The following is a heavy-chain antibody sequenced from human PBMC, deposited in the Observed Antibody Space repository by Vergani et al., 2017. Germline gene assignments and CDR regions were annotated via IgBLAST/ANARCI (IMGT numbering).Heavy chain of an antibody. V-gene: IGHV3-23*01. D-gene: IGHD6-25*01. CDR1: GFTFSSYA. Sequence: EVQLLESGGGLVQPGGSLRLSCAASGFTFSSYAMSWVRQAPGKGLQWVSAISGGGGSTYYADSVKGRFTISRDNSKNTLYLQMNSLRAEDTAVYYCAKVGRVAATAERLPRGGFDPWGQGTLVTVSS. J-gene: IGHJ5*02. CDR2: ISGGGGST. CDR3: AKVGRVAATAERLPRGGFDP.